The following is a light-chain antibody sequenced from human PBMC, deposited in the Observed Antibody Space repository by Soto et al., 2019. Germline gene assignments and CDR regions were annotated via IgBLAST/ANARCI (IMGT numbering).Light chain of an antibody. J-gene: IGKJ5*01. CDR1: QGINNY. CDR2: GAS. V-gene: IGKV1-9*01. Sequence: DIQLTQSPSFLSASVGDRVTITCRASQGINNYLAWYQQKPGKVPKLLMYGASTLQSGAPSRFSGRGYSSEFTLTISTLHPEDFATYYCQHVSSYPIAFCQGTRLDIK. CDR3: QHVSSYPIA.